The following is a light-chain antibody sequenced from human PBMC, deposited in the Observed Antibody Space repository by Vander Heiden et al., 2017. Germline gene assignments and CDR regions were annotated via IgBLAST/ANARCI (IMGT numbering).Light chain of an antibody. J-gene: IGLJ3*02. CDR2: DNN. CDR3: STWDTSLSAVV. V-gene: IGLV1-51*01. Sequence: QSVLTQPPSVSAAPGQKVTISCSGSSSNIGNNYVSWCQQFQGTTPKLLISDNNKRPSGTPDRFSGSKSGTSATLGITGLQTGDEADYYCSTWDTSLSAVVFGGGTKVNVL. CDR1: SSNIGNNY.